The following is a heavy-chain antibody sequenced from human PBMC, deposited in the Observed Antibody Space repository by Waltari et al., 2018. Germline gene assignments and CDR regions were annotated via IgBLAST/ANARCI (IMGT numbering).Heavy chain of an antibody. D-gene: IGHD2-2*01. CDR2: IYNSGNI. CDR3: ARGLVPGAKYYYMDV. CDR1: GGSISSYY. J-gene: IGHJ6*03. Sequence: QVQLQESGPGLVKPSETLSLTCTVSGGSISSYYWSWIRQPAGKGLEWIGRIYNSGNINYNPSLKSRVTMSVDTSKNQFSLKLRSVTAADTAVYYCARGLVPGAKYYYMDVWGKGTTVTISS. V-gene: IGHV4-4*07.